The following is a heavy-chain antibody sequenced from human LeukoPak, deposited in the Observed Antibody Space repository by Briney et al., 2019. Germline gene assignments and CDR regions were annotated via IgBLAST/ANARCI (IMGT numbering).Heavy chain of an antibody. CDR1: GYTLTELS. J-gene: IGHJ4*02. CDR3: ATISIAAAGTRFFDY. Sequence: ASVKVSCKVSGYTLTELSMHWVRQAHGKGLEWMGGFDPEDGETIYAQKFQGRVTMAEDTSTDTAYMELSSLRSEDTAVYYCATISIAAAGTRFFDYWGQGTLVTVSS. V-gene: IGHV1-24*01. D-gene: IGHD6-13*01. CDR2: FDPEDGET.